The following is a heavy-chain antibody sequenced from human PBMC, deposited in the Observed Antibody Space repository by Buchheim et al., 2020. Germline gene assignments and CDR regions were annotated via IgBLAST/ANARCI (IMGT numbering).Heavy chain of an antibody. D-gene: IGHD3-10*01. CDR3: ARDGILWFGAEAAGYGMDV. CDR2: LYYSGST. J-gene: IGHJ6*02. V-gene: IGHV4-30-4*01. Sequence: QVQLQESGPGLVKPSQTLSLTCTVSGGSISSGDYYWSWIRQPPGKGLEWIGYLYYSGSTYYNPSLKSRVTISVDTSKNQFSLKLRSVTAADTAVYYCARDGILWFGAEAAGYGMDVWGQGTT. CDR1: GGSISSGDYY.